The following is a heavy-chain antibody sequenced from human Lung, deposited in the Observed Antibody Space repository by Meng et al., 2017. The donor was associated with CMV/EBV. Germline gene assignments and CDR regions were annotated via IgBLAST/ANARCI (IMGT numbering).Heavy chain of an antibody. J-gene: IGHJ6*02. D-gene: IGHD3-3*01. CDR3: ARDKARYYDFWSGYGGMDP. V-gene: IGHV3-74*01. CDR1: GFTFSSYS. Sequence: ESLKISXAASGFTFSSYSMHWVRQAPGKGLVWVSRINSDGSSTSYADSVKGRFTISRDNAKNTLYLEMNSLRAEDMAVYYCARDKARYYDFWSGYGGMDPWGQGTXVTVSS. CDR2: INSDGSST.